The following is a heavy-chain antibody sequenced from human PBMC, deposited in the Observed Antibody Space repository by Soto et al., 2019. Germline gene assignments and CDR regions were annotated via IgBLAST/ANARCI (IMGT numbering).Heavy chain of an antibody. CDR2: ISGRGGVT. CDR1: GFTFRNQD. J-gene: IGHJ4*02. CDR3: AKDRQFRSYYESAGHYND. D-gene: IGHD3-22*01. V-gene: IGHV3-23*01. Sequence: EVQLLESGGGLVQPGGSLSLTCVGSGFTFRNQDMRWVRQAPGKGLEWVSGISGRGGVTYYADSGKGRFTISRDNSKNTLYLQMNNLRANDTAVYYCAKDRQFRSYYESAGHYNDWGQGTLVTVSS.